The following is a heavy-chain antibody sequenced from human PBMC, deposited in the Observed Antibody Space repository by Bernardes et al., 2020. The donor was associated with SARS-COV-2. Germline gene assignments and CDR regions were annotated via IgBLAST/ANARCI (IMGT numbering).Heavy chain of an antibody. V-gene: IGHV1-18*04. D-gene: IGHD4-17*01. J-gene: IGHJ5*02. CDR2: ICPYNVYT. Sequence: ASVKVSCKASGYTFTSYGIIWVRQAPAQGLEWIGWICPYNVYTNYAEKLQGRVTMTTDTATSTVYMELRSLRYDDTAVYYCAREADPYRLETLQESQPVTWFDPWGQGTLVTVSS. CDR1: GYTFTSYG. CDR3: AREADPYRLETLQESQPVTWFDP.